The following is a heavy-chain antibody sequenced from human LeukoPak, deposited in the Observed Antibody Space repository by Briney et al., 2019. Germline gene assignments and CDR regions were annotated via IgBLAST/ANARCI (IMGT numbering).Heavy chain of an antibody. Sequence: SETLSLTCTVSGGSISSYYWSWIRPPPGKGLEWIGYIYYSGSTNYNPFLKSRVTISVDTSKNQFSLKLSSVTAADTAVYYCAREAGDVLLWFGELLTHRYYYYGMDVWGQGTTVTVSS. D-gene: IGHD3-10*01. J-gene: IGHJ6*02. CDR1: GGSISSYY. V-gene: IGHV4-59*12. CDR2: IYYSGST. CDR3: AREAGDVLLWFGELLTHRYYYYGMDV.